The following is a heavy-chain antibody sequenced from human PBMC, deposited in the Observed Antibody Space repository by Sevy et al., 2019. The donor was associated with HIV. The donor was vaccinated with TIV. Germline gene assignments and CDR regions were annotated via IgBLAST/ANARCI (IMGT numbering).Heavy chain of an antibody. V-gene: IGHV3-74*01. CDR2: INSDGSST. CDR3: ARKTSWSGYYNPYYYYGMDV. J-gene: IGHJ6*02. CDR1: GFTFSSYW. D-gene: IGHD3-3*01. Sequence: WGSLRLSCAASGFTFSSYWMHWVRQAPGKGLVWVSRINSDGSSTSYADSVKGRFTISRDNAKNTLYLQMNSLRADDTAVYYCARKTSWSGYYNPYYYYGMDVWGQGTTVTVSS.